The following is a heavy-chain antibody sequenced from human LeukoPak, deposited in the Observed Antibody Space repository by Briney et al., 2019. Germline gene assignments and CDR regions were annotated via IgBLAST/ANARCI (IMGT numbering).Heavy chain of an antibody. D-gene: IGHD4-17*01. CDR3: ARGSRLRRSDY. J-gene: IGHJ4*02. V-gene: IGHV4-39*07. Sequence: SETLSLTCTVSGGSISSSSYYWGWIRQPPGKGLEWIGSIYYSGSTYYNPSLKSRVTISVDTSKNQFSLKLSSVTAADTAVYYCARGSRLRRSDYWGQGTLVTVSS. CDR2: IYYSGST. CDR1: GGSISSSSYY.